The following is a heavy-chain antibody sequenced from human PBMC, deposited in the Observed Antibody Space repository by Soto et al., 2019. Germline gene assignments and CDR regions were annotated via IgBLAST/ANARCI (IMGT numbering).Heavy chain of an antibody. Sequence: PGGSLRLSCAASGFTFSSYAMHWVRQAPGKGLEWVAVISYDGSNKYYADSVKGRFTISRDNSKNTLYLQMNSLRAEDTAVYYCASLPRDYYDSSLDYWGQGTLVTVSS. J-gene: IGHJ4*02. CDR1: GFTFSSYA. CDR2: ISYDGSNK. CDR3: ASLPRDYYDSSLDY. V-gene: IGHV3-30-3*01. D-gene: IGHD3-22*01.